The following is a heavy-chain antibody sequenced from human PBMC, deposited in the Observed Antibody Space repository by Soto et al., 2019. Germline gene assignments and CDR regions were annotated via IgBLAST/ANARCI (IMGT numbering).Heavy chain of an antibody. Sequence: VQLVQSGTEVKKPGSSVKVSCKASGGTFRNYPINWVRQAPGQGLEWMGSIFPLTDIPDYAQNFQARLTISADKSTSTAYMELSSLTSDDTAMYFCARGPLVVLNYFKSWGQGTLVTVSS. V-gene: IGHV1-69*02. CDR1: GGTFRNYP. J-gene: IGHJ4*02. CDR2: IFPLTDIP. CDR3: ARGPLVVLNYFKS.